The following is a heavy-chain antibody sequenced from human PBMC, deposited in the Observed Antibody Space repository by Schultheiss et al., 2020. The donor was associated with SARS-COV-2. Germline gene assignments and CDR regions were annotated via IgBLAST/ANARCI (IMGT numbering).Heavy chain of an antibody. Sequence: GGSLRLSCAASGFTFSSSAMNWVRQAPGKGLEWVSYISTSGGTKYYADSVKGRFTISRDNAKNSLYLQMNSLSAEDTAVYYCARNLLSGGYHYYYMDVWGKGTTVTVSS. CDR1: GFTFSSSA. CDR3: ARNLLSGGYHYYYMDV. V-gene: IGHV3-48*04. CDR2: ISTSGGTK. J-gene: IGHJ6*03. D-gene: IGHD3-3*01.